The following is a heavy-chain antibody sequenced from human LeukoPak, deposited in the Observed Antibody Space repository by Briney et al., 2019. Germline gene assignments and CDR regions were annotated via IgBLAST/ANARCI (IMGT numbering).Heavy chain of an antibody. V-gene: IGHV3-21*04. CDR3: ANGGFSDAFDY. Sequence: GGSLRLSCAASGFTFSGYSMNWVRQAPGKGLEWVSSISSSSSYIYYADSVKGRFTISRDNAKNSLYLQMNSLRAEDTAVYYCANGGFSDAFDYWGQGTLVTVSS. CDR1: GFTFSGYS. CDR2: ISSSSSYI. D-gene: IGHD4-23*01. J-gene: IGHJ4*02.